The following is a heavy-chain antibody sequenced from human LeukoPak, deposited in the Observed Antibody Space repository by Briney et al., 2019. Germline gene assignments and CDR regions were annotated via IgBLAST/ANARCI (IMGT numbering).Heavy chain of an antibody. V-gene: IGHV4-39*01. CDR1: GGSISSNNYF. CDR2: IYDSGST. CDR3: QSRFLEWLLDY. D-gene: IGHD3-3*01. J-gene: IGHJ4*02. Sequence: SETLSLTCTVSGGSISSNNYFWGWIRQPPGKGLEWIGSIYDSGSTYYNPSLKSRVTISVDTSKNQFSLKLNSVAAADTAMYYCQSRFLEWLLDYWGQGTLVTVSS.